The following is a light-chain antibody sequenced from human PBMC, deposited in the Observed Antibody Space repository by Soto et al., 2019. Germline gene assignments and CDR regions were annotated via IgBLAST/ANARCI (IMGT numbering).Light chain of an antibody. V-gene: IGKV3-20*01. CDR2: GAS. J-gene: IGKJ1*01. CDR3: QQYVSIPKT. CDR1: QSVSSSS. Sequence: EIVLTQSPGNLSLSPGERATLSCRASQSVSSSSLAWYQQKPGQAPRLLIYGASSRATGIPDRFSGSGSGTDFSLTISRLEPEDFAVYYCQQYVSIPKTFGQGTKVEIK.